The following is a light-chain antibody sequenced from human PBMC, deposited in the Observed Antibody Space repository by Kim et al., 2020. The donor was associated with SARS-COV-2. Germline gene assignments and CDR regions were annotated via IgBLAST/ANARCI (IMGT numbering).Light chain of an antibody. CDR1: QSVSSNA. V-gene: IGKV3-20*01. CDR3: QQYGDSPRT. CDR2: GAS. J-gene: IGKJ2*01. Sequence: PWHSAAPSCRASQSVSSNALAWYQQSPGPAPRLLIYGASTRAAGIPDRFSGSGSGADFTLTINRLGPEDSAVYYCQQYGDSPRTFGQGTKVDIK.